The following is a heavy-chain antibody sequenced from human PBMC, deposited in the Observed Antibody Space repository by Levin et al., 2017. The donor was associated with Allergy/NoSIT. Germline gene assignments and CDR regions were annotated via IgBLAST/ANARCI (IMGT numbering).Heavy chain of an antibody. V-gene: IGHV3-33*01. Sequence: PGGSLRLSCAASGFTFSSYGMHGVRQAPGKGLEWVAVIWYDGSNKYYADPVKGRFTISRDNSKNTLYLQMKSLRAEDTAVNYCARGVLRYFDWLPKTGAFDIWGQGAMVTVSS. CDR3: ARGVLRYFDWLPKTGAFDI. D-gene: IGHD3-9*01. CDR2: IWYDGSNK. J-gene: IGHJ3*02. CDR1: GFTFSSYG.